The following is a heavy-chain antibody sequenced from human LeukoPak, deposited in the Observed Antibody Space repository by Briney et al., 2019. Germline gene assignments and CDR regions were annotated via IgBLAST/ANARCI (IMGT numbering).Heavy chain of an antibody. J-gene: IGHJ4*02. CDR2: IIPIFGTA. CDR1: GYTFTSYG. Sequence: SVKVSCKASGYTFTSYGLSWVRQAPGQGLEWMGGIIPIFGTANYAQKFQGRVTITADKSTSTAYMELSSLRSEDMAVYYCARAFEDYDSSGYYYYFDYWGQGTLVTVSS. V-gene: IGHV1-69*06. D-gene: IGHD3-22*01. CDR3: ARAFEDYDSSGYYYYFDY.